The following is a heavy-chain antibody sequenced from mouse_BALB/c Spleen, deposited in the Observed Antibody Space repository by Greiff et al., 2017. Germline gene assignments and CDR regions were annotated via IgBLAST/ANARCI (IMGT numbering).Heavy chain of an antibody. J-gene: IGHJ4*01. V-gene: IGHV1S34*01. CDR2: ISCSNVAT. CDR3: ARYYGSSYDAMDY. D-gene: IGHD1-1*01. CDR1: GSPFPGYS. Sequence: LVKTGASVKISCRASGSPFPGYSMHWVRQSPGKGLWWIGYISCSNVATTYNQKFKGKATFTVDTSSSTAYMQCNSLTSEDSAVYYCARYYGSSYDAMDYWGQGTSVTVSS.